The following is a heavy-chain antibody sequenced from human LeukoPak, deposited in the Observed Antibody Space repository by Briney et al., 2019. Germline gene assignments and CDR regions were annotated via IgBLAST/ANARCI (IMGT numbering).Heavy chain of an antibody. J-gene: IGHJ4*02. Sequence: ASVKVSCKVSGYTLTELSMHWVRQAPGKGLEWMGGFDPEDGETIYAQKFQSRVTMTEDTSTDTAYMELSSLRSEDTAVYYCATSALAVAPFDYWGQGTLVTVSS. V-gene: IGHV1-24*01. D-gene: IGHD6-19*01. CDR1: GYTLTELS. CDR2: FDPEDGET. CDR3: ATSALAVAPFDY.